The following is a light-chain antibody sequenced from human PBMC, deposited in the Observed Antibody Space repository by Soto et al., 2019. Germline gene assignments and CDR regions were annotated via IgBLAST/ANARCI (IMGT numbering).Light chain of an antibody. CDR2: GAS. CDR3: QQYHHWPPLT. CDR1: QSVSSN. Sequence: EIVMTQSPATLSVSPWGRATLSCRASQSVSSNLAWYRQRPGQPPRLLIYGASTRATGIPARCSGSGSGTEFTLTIISLQSEDSAVYYCQQYHHWPPLTFGGGTKVDIK. V-gene: IGKV3D-15*01. J-gene: IGKJ4*01.